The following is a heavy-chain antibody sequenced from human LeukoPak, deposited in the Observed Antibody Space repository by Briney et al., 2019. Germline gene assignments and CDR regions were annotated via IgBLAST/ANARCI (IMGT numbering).Heavy chain of an antibody. CDR3: AGDREAMAGYYFDY. Sequence: QTGGSLRLSCAASGFAASGFTFTTYWMSWVRQAPGKWLEWVANINQDGNEKYYVASVKGRFTISRDNAKNSLYLQMNGLRAEDTAVYYCAGDREAMAGYYFDYWGQGTLVTVSS. J-gene: IGHJ4*02. V-gene: IGHV3-7*01. D-gene: IGHD6-19*01. CDR2: INQDGNEK. CDR1: GFTFTTYW.